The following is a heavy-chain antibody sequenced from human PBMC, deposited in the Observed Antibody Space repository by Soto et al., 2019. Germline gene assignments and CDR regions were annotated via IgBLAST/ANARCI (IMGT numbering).Heavy chain of an antibody. V-gene: IGHV4-39*01. D-gene: IGHD5-18*01. CDR1: AGSISSSSYY. CDR2: IYYSGST. CDR3: ARPRHSYGRGYDAFDI. Sequence: SETLSLTCTVAAGSISSSSYYRGWIRQPPGKGLEWIGSIYYSGSTYYNPSLKSRVTISVDTSKNQFSLKLSSVTAADTAVYYRARPRHSYGRGYDAFDIWGQGRMVTVSS. J-gene: IGHJ3*02.